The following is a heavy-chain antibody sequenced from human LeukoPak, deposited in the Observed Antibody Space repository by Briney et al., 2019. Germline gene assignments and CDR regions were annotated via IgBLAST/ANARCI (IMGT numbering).Heavy chain of an antibody. CDR2: INPSGGST. V-gene: IGHV1-46*01. CDR1: GYTFTSYY. Sequence: ASVKVSCKASGYTFTSYYMHWVRQAPGQGLEWMGIINPSGGSTSYAQKFQGRVTMTRDMSTSTAYMELSSLRSEDTAVYYCARGDTYYYDSSGYYSPDYWGQGTLVTVSS. J-gene: IGHJ4*02. CDR3: ARGDTYYYDSSGYYSPDY. D-gene: IGHD3-22*01.